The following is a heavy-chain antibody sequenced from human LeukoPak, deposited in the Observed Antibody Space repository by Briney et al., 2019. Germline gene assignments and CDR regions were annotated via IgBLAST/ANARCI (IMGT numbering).Heavy chain of an antibody. J-gene: IGHJ4*02. CDR1: GFTFSSYS. CDR3: AKDRTWIQPRDFDY. Sequence: GGSLRLSCAASGFTFSSYSMNWVRQAPGKGLEWVSSISSSSSYIYYADSVKGRFTISRDNSKNTLYLQMNSLRAEDTAVYYCAKDRTWIQPRDFDYWGQGTLVTVSS. D-gene: IGHD5-18*01. V-gene: IGHV3-21*04. CDR2: ISSSSSYI.